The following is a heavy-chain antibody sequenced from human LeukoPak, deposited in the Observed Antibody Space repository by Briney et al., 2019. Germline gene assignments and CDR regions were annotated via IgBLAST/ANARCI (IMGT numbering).Heavy chain of an antibody. J-gene: IGHJ4*02. Sequence: GASVKVSCKASGYTFTSYDINWVRQAPGQGLEWMGWINPNSGGTNYAQKFQGRVTMTRDTSISTAYMDLSRLRSDDTAVYYCARVLYYYDSSRYPRPLESTPDELYYFDYWGQGTLVTVSS. D-gene: IGHD3-22*01. CDR2: INPNSGGT. CDR3: ARVLYYYDSSRYPRPLESTPDELYYFDY. CDR1: GYTFTSYD. V-gene: IGHV1-2*02.